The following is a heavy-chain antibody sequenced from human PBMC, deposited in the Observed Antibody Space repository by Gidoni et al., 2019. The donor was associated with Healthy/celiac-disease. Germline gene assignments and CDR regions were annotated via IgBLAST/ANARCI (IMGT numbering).Heavy chain of an antibody. V-gene: IGHV4-4*02. J-gene: IGHJ6*02. CDR1: GGPISSSNW. D-gene: IGHD2-15*01. CDR2: IYHSGST. CDR3: ARQGVAADYYYGMDV. Sequence: QVQLQESGPGLVKPSGTLCLTCAVAGGPISSSNWWSGVRQPPGKGLEWIGEIYHSGSTNYNPSLKSRVTISVDKSKNQFSLKLSSVTAADTAVYYCARQGVAADYYYGMDVWGQGTTVTVSS.